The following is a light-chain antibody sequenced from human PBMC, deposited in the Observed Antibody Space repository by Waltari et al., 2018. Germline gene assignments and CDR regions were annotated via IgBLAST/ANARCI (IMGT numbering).Light chain of an antibody. CDR3: MQSLQTPPWT. J-gene: IGKJ1*01. CDR2: WGS. Sequence: DIVMTQSPLSLPVTPGKPASISCRSSRSLLHSDGYNYLDWYLQKPGQPPQLLIYWGSNRASGVPDRFSGRGSGADFTLEIRRVEAEDVGVYYCMQSLQTPPWTFGQGTKVEIK. CDR1: RSLLHSDGYNY. V-gene: IGKV2-28*01.